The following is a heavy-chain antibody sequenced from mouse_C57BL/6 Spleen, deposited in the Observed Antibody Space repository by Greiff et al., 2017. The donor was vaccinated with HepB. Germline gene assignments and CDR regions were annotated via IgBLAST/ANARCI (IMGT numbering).Heavy chain of an antibody. CDR1: GFNIKDYY. Sequence: VQLKQSGAELVRPGASVKLSCTASGFNIKDYYMHWVKQRPEQGLEWIGRIDPEDGDTEYAPKFQGKATMTADTSSNTAYLQLSSLTSEDTAVYYSTPFMDYGSSYGFAYWGQGTLVTVSA. CDR2: IDPEDGDT. V-gene: IGHV14-1*01. J-gene: IGHJ3*01. CDR3: TPFMDYGSSYGFAY. D-gene: IGHD1-1*01.